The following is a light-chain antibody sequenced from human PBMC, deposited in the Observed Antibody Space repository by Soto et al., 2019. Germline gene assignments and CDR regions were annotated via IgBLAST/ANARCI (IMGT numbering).Light chain of an antibody. Sequence: DVQVTQSPSFLSASVGDRVTITCRASQGISSYLAWYQLKPGKAPKLLIYAASTLQSGVPSRFSGSESGTEFTLTISSLQPEDFATYYCQQLDSYPITFGQGTRLEIK. V-gene: IGKV1-9*01. CDR3: QQLDSYPIT. CDR2: AAS. J-gene: IGKJ5*01. CDR1: QGISSY.